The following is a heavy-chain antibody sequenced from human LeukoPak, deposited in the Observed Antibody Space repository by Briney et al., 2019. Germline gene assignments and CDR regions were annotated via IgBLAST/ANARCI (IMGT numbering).Heavy chain of an antibody. J-gene: IGHJ4*02. CDR3: ARASCGGSCYSDY. Sequence: GGSLRLSCAASGFTFGRYAMHWVRQAPGKGLEWVAVISYDGSNKYYADSVKGRFTISRDNSKNTLCLQMNSLRAEDTAVYYCARASCGGSCYSDYWGQGTLVTVSS. CDR2: ISYDGSNK. V-gene: IGHV3-30*04. D-gene: IGHD2-15*01. CDR1: GFTFGRYA.